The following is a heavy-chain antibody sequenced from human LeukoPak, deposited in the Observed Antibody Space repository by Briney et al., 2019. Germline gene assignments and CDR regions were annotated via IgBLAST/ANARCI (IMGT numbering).Heavy chain of an antibody. J-gene: IGHJ4*02. V-gene: IGHV3-30*02. CDR1: GFTFSSYS. CDR2: IRYGGSNK. CDR3: AKDLMLWFGELSGGRFDY. Sequence: PGGSLRLSCAASGFTFSSYSMNWVRQAPGKGLEWVAFIRYGGSNKYYADSVKGRFTISRDNSKNTLYLQMNSLRAEDTAVYYCAKDLMLWFGELSGGRFDYWGQGTLVTVSS. D-gene: IGHD3-10*01.